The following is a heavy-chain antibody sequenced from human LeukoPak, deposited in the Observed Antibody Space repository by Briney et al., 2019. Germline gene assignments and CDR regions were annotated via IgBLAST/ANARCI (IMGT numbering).Heavy chain of an antibody. J-gene: IGHJ4*02. CDR1: GFTFDDYA. Sequence: QTGRSLRLSCAASGFTFDDYAMHWVRQAPGKSLEWVSGISWNSDSIGYADSVKGRFTISRDNAKNSLYLQMNSLRAEDTALYYCAKDPGYDSSGYFDYWGQGTLVTVSS. CDR2: ISWNSDSI. V-gene: IGHV3-9*01. CDR3: AKDPGYDSSGYFDY. D-gene: IGHD3-22*01.